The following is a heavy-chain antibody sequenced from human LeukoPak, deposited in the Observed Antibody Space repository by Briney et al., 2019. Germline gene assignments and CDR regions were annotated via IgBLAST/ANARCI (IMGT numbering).Heavy chain of an antibody. Sequence: SETLSLTCTVSGASISSGGYYWSWVRQFPGKGLEWIGYIYYNGGIHYNPSLKSRVTISVDRSKNQFSLKLSSVTAADTAVYYCARVVVGATTGFDYWGQGTLVTVSS. J-gene: IGHJ4*02. CDR1: GASISSGGYY. CDR3: ARVVVGATTGFDY. D-gene: IGHD1-26*01. V-gene: IGHV4-30-2*06. CDR2: IYYNGGI.